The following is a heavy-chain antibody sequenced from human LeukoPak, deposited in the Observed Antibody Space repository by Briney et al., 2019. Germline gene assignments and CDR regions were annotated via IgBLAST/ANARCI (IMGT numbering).Heavy chain of an antibody. CDR2: ISYDGSNK. CDR1: GFTFSSYA. V-gene: IGHV3-30*03. CDR3: APRVVGSAPFDY. Sequence: GGSLRLSCAASGFTFSSYAMHWVRQAPDKGLEWVAVISYDGSNKYYADSVKGPFTISRDNSKNTLYLQMNNLRAEDTAVYYCAPRVVGSAPFDYWGQGTLVTVSS. D-gene: IGHD2-15*01. J-gene: IGHJ4*02.